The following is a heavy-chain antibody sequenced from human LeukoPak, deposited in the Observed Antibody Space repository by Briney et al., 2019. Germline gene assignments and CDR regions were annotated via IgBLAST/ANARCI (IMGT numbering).Heavy chain of an antibody. D-gene: IGHD2-2*01. CDR3: ARDRIVPSAILNY. V-gene: IGHV1-2*02. CDR2: INPNSGGT. Sequence: GASVKGSCKASGYTFTGYYMHWLRQAPGQGLEWMGWINPNSGGTNYAQKFQGRVTITRDTSISTAYMELSRLRSDDTAVYYCARDRIVPSAILNYWGQGTLVTVSS. CDR1: GYTFTGYY. J-gene: IGHJ4*02.